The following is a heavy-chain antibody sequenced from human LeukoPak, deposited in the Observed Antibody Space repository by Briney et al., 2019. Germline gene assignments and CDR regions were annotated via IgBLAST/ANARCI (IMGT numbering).Heavy chain of an antibody. V-gene: IGHV1-2*02. J-gene: IGHJ6*02. CDR1: GYTFPGYY. Sequence: GASVKVSRKASGYTFPGYYMHWVRQAPGQGLKWMGWINPNSGGTNYAQKFQGRVTMTRDTSISTAYMELSRLRSDDTAVYYCARMPPYGSGSPYGMDVWGQGTTVTVSS. D-gene: IGHD3-10*01. CDR2: INPNSGGT. CDR3: ARMPPYGSGSPYGMDV.